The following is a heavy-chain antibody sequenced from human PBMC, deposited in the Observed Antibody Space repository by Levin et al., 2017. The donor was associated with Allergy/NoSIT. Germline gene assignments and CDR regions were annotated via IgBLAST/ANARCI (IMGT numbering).Heavy chain of an antibody. V-gene: IGHV3-30*18. CDR1: GFTFSSYG. CDR3: AKDSGIAVAGTLFDL. CDR2: ISYDGSNK. Sequence: AGGSLRLSCAASGFTFSSYGMHWVRQAPGKGLEWVAVISYDGSNKYYADSVKGRFTISRDNSKNTLYLQMNSLRAEDTAVYYCAKDSGIAVAGTLFDLWGRGTLVTVSS. J-gene: IGHJ2*01. D-gene: IGHD6-19*01.